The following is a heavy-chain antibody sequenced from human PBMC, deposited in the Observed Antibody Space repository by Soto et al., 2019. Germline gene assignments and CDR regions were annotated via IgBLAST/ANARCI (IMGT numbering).Heavy chain of an antibody. CDR1: GFTFSSYA. J-gene: IGHJ6*02. D-gene: IGHD3-9*01. CDR2: ISYDGSNK. Sequence: GGSLRLSCAASGFTFSSYAMHWVRQAPGKGLEGVAFISYDGSNKYYADSVKVRFTISIDNSNNTLYLQMNSLRAEDTAVYYCASGSICSGLSLRYFHLGSCMYXWGQGTTFTVS. V-gene: IGHV3-30-3*01. CDR3: ASGSICSGLSLRYFHLGSCMYX.